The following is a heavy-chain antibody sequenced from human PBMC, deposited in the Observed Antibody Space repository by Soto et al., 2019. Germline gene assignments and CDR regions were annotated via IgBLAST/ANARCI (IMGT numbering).Heavy chain of an antibody. J-gene: IGHJ5*02. CDR1: GFSFRKYA. CDR3: AKGYYSSSFRGFDP. D-gene: IGHD6-6*01. Sequence: GGSLRLSCVGSGFSFRKYAMNWVRQAPGTGLEWVSGISGSGGSGRGFYADPVKGRFTISRDNSKNTLYLEMNSLRAEDTAVYYCAKGYYSSSFRGFDPWGQGTLVTVSS. V-gene: IGHV3-23*01. CDR2: ISGSGGSGRG.